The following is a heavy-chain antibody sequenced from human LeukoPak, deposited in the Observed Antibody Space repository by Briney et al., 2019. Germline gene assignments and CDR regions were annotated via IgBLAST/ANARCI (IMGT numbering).Heavy chain of an antibody. CDR1: GYTFTGYY. V-gene: IGHV1-2*02. J-gene: IGHJ4*02. CDR2: INPNSGGT. CDR3: ARVASSSWYDSPWHN. D-gene: IGHD6-13*01. Sequence: ASVKVSCKASGYTFTGYYMHWVRQAPGQGLEWMGWINPNSGGTNYAQKFQGMVTMTRDTSNSTAYMELSRLRSDDTAVYYCARVASSSWYDSPWHNWGQGTLVTVSS.